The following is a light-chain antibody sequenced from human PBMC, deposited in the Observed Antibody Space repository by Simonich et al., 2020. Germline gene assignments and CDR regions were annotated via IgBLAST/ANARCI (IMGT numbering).Light chain of an antibody. CDR1: SGSVSTSYY. CDR3: VLYMGSGIWV. Sequence: QTVVTPEPSFSVSPGGTVTLTCGLSSGSVSTSYYPSWYQQTPGQAPRTLLYSTNPRSSGVPDRFSGSILGNKAALTITGAQADDESDYYCVLYMGSGIWVFGGGTKLTVL. CDR2: STN. J-gene: IGLJ3*02. V-gene: IGLV8-61*01.